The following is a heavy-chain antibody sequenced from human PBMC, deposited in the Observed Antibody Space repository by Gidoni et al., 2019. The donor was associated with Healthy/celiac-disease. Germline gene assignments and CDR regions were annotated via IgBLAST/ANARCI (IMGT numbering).Heavy chain of an antibody. CDR3: ASDIVVVVAADRGYYYGMDV. J-gene: IGHJ6*02. V-gene: IGHV1-69*06. CDR2: IIPIFGTA. CDR1: GGTFSSYA. D-gene: IGHD2-15*01. Sequence: QVQLVQSGAEVKKTGSSVKVSCKASGGTFSSYAISWVRQAPGQGLEWMGGIIPIFGTANSAQKFQGRVTITADKSTSTAYMELSSLRSEDTAVYYCASDIVVVVAADRGYYYGMDVWGQGTTVTVSS.